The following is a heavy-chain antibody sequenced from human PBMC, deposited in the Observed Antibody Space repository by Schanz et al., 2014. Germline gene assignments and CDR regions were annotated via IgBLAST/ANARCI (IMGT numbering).Heavy chain of an antibody. CDR1: GFTFSAYG. V-gene: IGHV3-30*02. CDR3: AKGGSSLDD. D-gene: IGHD3-16*01. CDR2: IQYDGKNK. Sequence: QVQLVESGGGVVQPGRSLRLSCAASGFTFSAYGMFWVRQAPGKGPEWVEFIQYDGKNKYHADSVKGRFSISRDNSKNTLYLQMNSLRVEDTAVYYCAKGGSSLDDWGQGTLVTVSS. J-gene: IGHJ4*02.